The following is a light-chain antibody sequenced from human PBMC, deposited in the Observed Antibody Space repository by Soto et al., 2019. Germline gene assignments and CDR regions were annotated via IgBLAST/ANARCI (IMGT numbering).Light chain of an antibody. V-gene: IGKV3-20*01. Sequence: EIVWTQSPGTLSLSPGETATLSCRASQTIGSTYLAWYQQKPGQAPRLLIFGTSRRATGIPDRFSGSGSGTDFTLSISRLEPEDFAVYYCQQYASSPLLTFGGGTKV. CDR3: QQYASSPLLT. CDR2: GTS. J-gene: IGKJ4*01. CDR1: QTIGSTY.